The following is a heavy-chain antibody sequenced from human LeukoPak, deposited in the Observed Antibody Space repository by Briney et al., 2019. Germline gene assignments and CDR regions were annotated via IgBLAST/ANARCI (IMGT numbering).Heavy chain of an antibody. J-gene: IGHJ4*02. Sequence: SETLSLTCTVSGGSISSYYWSWIRQPPGKGLAWIGYIYYSGSTNYNPSLKSRVTISVDTSKNQFSLKLSSVTAADTAVYYCARVGIQLWSNFDYWGQGTLVTVSS. CDR3: ARVGIQLWSNFDY. CDR1: GGSISSYY. D-gene: IGHD5-18*01. V-gene: IGHV4-59*01. CDR2: IYYSGST.